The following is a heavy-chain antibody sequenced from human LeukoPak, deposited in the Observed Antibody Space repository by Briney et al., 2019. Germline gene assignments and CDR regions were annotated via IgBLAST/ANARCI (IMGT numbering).Heavy chain of an antibody. CDR1: GGSISSSSYY. Sequence: SETLSLTCTVSGGSISSSSYYWGWIRQPPGKGLEWIGSIYYSGSTYYNPSLKSRVTISVDTSKNQFALNLSSVTAADTAVYYCARVSSGHKRLDPWGQGSLVTVSS. V-gene: IGHV4-39*06. CDR3: ARVSSGHKRLDP. J-gene: IGHJ5*02. CDR2: IYYSGST.